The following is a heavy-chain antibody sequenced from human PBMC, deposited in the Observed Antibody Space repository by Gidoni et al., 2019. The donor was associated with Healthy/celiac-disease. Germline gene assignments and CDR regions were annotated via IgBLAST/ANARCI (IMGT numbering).Heavy chain of an antibody. CDR1: GFSLSTSGMC. J-gene: IGHJ4*02. CDR2: IDWDDDK. CDR3: ARISREGSSGPGTFDY. V-gene: IGHV2-70*01. D-gene: IGHD6-19*01. Sequence: CTFSGFSLSTSGMCVSWIRQPPGKALEWLALIDWDDDKYYSTSLKTRLTISKDTSKNQVVLTMTNMDPVDTATYYCARISREGSSGPGTFDYWGQGTLVTVSS.